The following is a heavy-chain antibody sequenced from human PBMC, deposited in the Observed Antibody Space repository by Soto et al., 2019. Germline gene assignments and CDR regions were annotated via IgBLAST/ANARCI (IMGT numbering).Heavy chain of an antibody. CDR3: VRDRALDCSGHSFDS. J-gene: IGHJ5*01. Sequence: PSETLSLTCTVSAGSANNNAYSWTWIRQHPGKGPEGIGHISTRGRAPYSPSLKSRVAIALDTSKNQFSLSLTSVTAADKAIYSCVRDRALDCSGHSFDSWGQGTLVTVSS. V-gene: IGHV4-31*03. D-gene: IGHD6-19*01. CDR1: AGSANNNAYS. CDR2: ISTRGRA.